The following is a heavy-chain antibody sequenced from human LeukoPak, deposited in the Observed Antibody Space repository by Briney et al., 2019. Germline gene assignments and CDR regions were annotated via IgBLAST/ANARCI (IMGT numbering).Heavy chain of an antibody. D-gene: IGHD4-17*01. Sequence: GGTLRLSCAASRFTFSDYWMHWVRQAPGKGLVWVSRINRDGGGTTYADSVKGRFTISRDNAKNTLYLQMNSLRAEDTAVYFCARVAYGDYGVFDYWGQGTLVTVSS. J-gene: IGHJ4*02. CDR3: ARVAYGDYGVFDY. V-gene: IGHV3-74*01. CDR1: RFTFSDYW. CDR2: INRDGGGT.